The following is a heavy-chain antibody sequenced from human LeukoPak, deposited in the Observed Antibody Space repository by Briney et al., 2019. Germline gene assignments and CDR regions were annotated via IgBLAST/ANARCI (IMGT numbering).Heavy chain of an antibody. CDR2: INNNGGST. J-gene: IGHJ5*02. Sequence: GGSLRLSCSASGFTFSTHSMYWVRQAPGKGLEYVSGINNNGGSTYYPDSVKGRFTISRDNSKSTLFLQLSSLKAEDTAVYYCVKGALGDWSVGSWGQGTLVTVSS. CDR1: GFTFSTHS. V-gene: IGHV3-64D*06. CDR3: VKGALGDWSVGS. D-gene: IGHD2-21*02.